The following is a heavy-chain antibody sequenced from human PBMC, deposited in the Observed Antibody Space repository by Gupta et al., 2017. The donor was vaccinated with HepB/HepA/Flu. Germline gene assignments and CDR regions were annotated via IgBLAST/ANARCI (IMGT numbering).Heavy chain of an antibody. CDR1: GGSISSGGYS. Sequence: QLQLQESGSGLVKPSQTLSLTCAVSGGSISSGGYSWSWIRQPPGKGLEWIGYIYHSGSTYYNPSLKSRVTISVDRSKNQFSLKLSSVTAADTAVYYCARVTMVRGVMFARPGTSGNWFDPWGQGTLVTVSS. D-gene: IGHD3-10*01. CDR3: ARVTMVRGVMFARPGTSGNWFDP. J-gene: IGHJ5*02. V-gene: IGHV4-30-2*01. CDR2: IYHSGST.